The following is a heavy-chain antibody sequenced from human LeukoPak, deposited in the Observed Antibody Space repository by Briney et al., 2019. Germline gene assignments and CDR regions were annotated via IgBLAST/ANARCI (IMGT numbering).Heavy chain of an antibody. CDR2: INPNSGGT. D-gene: IGHD3-22*01. CDR1: GYTFTGYY. J-gene: IGHJ4*02. CDR3: ARELSGYYSY. V-gene: IGHV1-2*02. Sequence: ASVTVSYKASGYTFTGYYMHWVRQAPGQGREGMGWINPNSGGTNYAQKFQGRVTMTRDTSISTAYMELSRLRSDDTAVYYCARELSGYYSYWGQGTLVTVSS.